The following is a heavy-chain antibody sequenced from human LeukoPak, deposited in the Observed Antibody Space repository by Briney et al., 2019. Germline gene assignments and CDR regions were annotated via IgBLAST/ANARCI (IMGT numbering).Heavy chain of an antibody. CDR2: ISSNGGST. J-gene: IGHJ5*02. D-gene: IGHD2-15*01. CDR1: GFTFSSYA. Sequence: GGSLRLSCSASGFTFSSYAMHWVRQAPGKGLEYVSAISSNGGSTYYADSVKGQFTISRDNSKNTLYLQMNSLRAEDTAVYYCAKKVVSWFDPWGQGTLVTVSS. V-gene: IGHV3-64*04. CDR3: AKKVVSWFDP.